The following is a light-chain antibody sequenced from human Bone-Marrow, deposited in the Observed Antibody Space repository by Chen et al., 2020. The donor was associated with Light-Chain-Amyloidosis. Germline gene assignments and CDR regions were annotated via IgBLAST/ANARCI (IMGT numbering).Light chain of an antibody. V-gene: IGLV3-21*02. Sequence: SYVLTQPPSLSVAPGQPAKITCGGNNIGSKNVHWYHQKPGQAPGLVVYDDSDRPSGIPERFSGSNSGNTATLTISRVEAGDEADYYCQVWDSRSEHWVFGGGTKLTVL. CDR3: QVWDSRSEHWV. CDR2: DDS. CDR1: NIGSKN. J-gene: IGLJ3*02.